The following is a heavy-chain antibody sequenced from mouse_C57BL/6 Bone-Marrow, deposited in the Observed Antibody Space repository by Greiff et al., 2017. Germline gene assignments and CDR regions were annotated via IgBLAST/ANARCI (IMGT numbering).Heavy chain of an antibody. J-gene: IGHJ1*03. CDR1: GYTFTSYW. Sequence: QVQLQQPGTELVKPGASVKLSCKASGYTFTSYWMHWVKQRPGQGLEWIGNINPSNGGTNYNEKFKSKATLTVDKSSSTAYMQLSSLTSEDSAVYYCARRAIYYYGSSWYFDVWGTGTTVTVSS. V-gene: IGHV1-53*01. CDR3: ARRAIYYYGSSWYFDV. CDR2: INPSNGGT. D-gene: IGHD1-1*01.